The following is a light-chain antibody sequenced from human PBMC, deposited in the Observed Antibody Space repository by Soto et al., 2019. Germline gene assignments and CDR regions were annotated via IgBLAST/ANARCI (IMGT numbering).Light chain of an antibody. CDR3: QHYANLPYT. Sequence: DIQLTQSPSSLSASVGDRVTITCQPSHDITNFLNWYQQKPGKAPRLLIAGASKLETGVPSRFNGSRSGTDYTFTIGSLQPEDIATYYCQHYANLPYTFGQGTKLEIK. CDR1: HDITNF. V-gene: IGKV1-33*01. CDR2: GAS. J-gene: IGKJ2*01.